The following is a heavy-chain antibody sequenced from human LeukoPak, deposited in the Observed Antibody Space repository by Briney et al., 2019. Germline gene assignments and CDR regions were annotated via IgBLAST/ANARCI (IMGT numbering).Heavy chain of an antibody. V-gene: IGHV1-18*01. Sequence: ASVKVSCKASGYTFTSYGISWVRQAPGQGLEWMGWISAYNGNTNYAQKFQGRVTMTTDTSISTAYMELSSLRSDDTAVYYCARDLTSIVVVPAGWLDPWGQGTLVTVSS. D-gene: IGHD2-2*01. CDR3: ARDLTSIVVVPAGWLDP. CDR2: ISAYNGNT. CDR1: GYTFTSYG. J-gene: IGHJ5*02.